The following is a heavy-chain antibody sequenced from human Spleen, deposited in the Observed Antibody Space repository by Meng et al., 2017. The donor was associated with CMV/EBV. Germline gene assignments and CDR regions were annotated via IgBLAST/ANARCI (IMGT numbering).Heavy chain of an antibody. J-gene: IGHJ5*02. CDR1: GYNFTGYY. CDR2: INPNSGGT. D-gene: IGHD3-3*01. CDR3: ARDQGYDFGSGYSWFDP. V-gene: IGHV1-2*02. Sequence: ASVKVSCKASGYNFTGYYMHWVRQAPGQGLEWMGWINPNSGGTNYAQKFQGRVTMTRDTSISTAYMELSRLRSDDTAVYYCARDQGYDFGSGYSWFDPWGQGTLVTVSS.